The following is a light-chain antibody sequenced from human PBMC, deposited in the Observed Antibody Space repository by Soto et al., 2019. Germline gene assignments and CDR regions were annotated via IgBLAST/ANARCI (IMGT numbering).Light chain of an antibody. CDR3: QKYNSDRFT. V-gene: IGKV1-27*01. CDR1: QGISNY. J-gene: IGKJ3*01. CDR2: AAS. Sequence: DIQMTQSPSSLSASVGDRVAITCRASQGISNYLAWYQQKPGKIPKLLIYAASTMESGVPSRFSGSGSGTDFTLTISSLQPEDVATYYCQKYNSDRFTFGPETKVDIK.